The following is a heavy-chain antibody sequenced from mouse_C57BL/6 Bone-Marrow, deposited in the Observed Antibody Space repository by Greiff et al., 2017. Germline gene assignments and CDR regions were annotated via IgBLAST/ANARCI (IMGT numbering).Heavy chain of an antibody. CDR1: GFNIKDYY. J-gene: IGHJ2*01. Sequence: VQLQQSGAELVKPGASVKLSCTASGFNIKDYYMHWVKQRTEQGLAWIGRIAPEDGDTKYAPKFQGKATITADASSNTAYLRLSSLTSEDTAVYYCASYDGYPIFDYWGQGTTLTVSS. CDR2: IAPEDGDT. V-gene: IGHV14-2*01. D-gene: IGHD2-3*01. CDR3: ASYDGYPIFDY.